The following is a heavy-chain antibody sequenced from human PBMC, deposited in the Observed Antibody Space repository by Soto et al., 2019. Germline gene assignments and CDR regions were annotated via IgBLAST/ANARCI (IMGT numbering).Heavy chain of an antibody. Sequence: QLVESGGGLVRPGGSLRLSCSASGFSISSAWMNWVRQAPGKGLEWVGRIKTKIEGETTHYAAPVNGRFTVSRDDSKNMLYLQMNSLKADDTALYYCTTGSVEGVWGHGTTVTVSS. D-gene: IGHD2-15*01. CDR3: TTGSVEGV. CDR1: GFSISSAW. J-gene: IGHJ6*02. V-gene: IGHV3-15*07. CDR2: IKTKIEGETT.